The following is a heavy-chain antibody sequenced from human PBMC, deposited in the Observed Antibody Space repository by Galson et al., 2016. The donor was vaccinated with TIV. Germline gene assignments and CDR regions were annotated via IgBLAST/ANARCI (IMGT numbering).Heavy chain of an antibody. V-gene: IGHV3-66*02. CDR1: GLSVTDNS. CDR3: ARDRRHCGNECYLYYYYGMDV. J-gene: IGHJ6*02. D-gene: IGHD2-21*01. Sequence: SLRLSCAASGLSVTDNSMTWVRQAPGQGLEWVALIYDDGKKMYADSVQGRFTISRDSSKNVLYLQMNSLRADDTAVYYCARDRRHCGNECYLYYYYGMDVWGPGTTVTVSS. CDR2: IYDDGKK.